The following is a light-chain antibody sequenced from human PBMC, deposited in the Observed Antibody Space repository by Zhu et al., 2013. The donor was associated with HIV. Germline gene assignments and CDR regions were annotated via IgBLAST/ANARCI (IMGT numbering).Light chain of an antibody. J-gene: IGKJ2*01. CDR3: QQLNSYPYT. V-gene: IGKV3-15*01. CDR2: GAS. Sequence: EIVLTQSPATLSVSPGERAILSCRASQSVGSDLAWYQQKPGQAPSLLIYGASTRATGIPARFSGSGSGTEFTLTISSLEPEDFATYYCQQLNSYPYTFGQGTKLAS. CDR1: QSVGSD.